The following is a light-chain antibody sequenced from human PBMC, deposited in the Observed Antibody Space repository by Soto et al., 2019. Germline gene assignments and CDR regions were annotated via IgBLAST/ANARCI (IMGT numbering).Light chain of an antibody. CDR3: QQRSNWPPVYT. J-gene: IGKJ2*01. Sequence: EIVLTQSPATLSLSPGERATLSCRASQSVSSYLAWYQQKPGQAPRLLIYDASNRATGIPARFSGSGSGTDFTLLISSLAPEDLAVYYCQQRSNWPPVYTFGQGTKLEIK. V-gene: IGKV3-11*01. CDR1: QSVSSY. CDR2: DAS.